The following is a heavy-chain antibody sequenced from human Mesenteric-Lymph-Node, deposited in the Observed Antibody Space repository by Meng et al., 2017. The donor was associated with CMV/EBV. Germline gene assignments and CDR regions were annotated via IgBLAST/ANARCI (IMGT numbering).Heavy chain of an antibody. J-gene: IGHJ4*02. V-gene: IGHV3-48*03. D-gene: IGHD5-18*01. Sequence: GESLKISCAASRFTFDDYGMSWVRQAPGKGLEWVSCIESSGDTIYYADSVKGRFTISRDNAQKSLFLQMDSLRAEDTGVYYCVREYSYGSRQFDYWGQGTLVTVSS. CDR3: VREYSYGSRQFDY. CDR2: IESSGDTI. CDR1: RFTFDDYG.